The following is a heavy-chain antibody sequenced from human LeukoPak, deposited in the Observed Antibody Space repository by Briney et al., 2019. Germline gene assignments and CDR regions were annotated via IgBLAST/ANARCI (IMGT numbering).Heavy chain of an antibody. Sequence: PSQTLSLTCTVSGGSISSGSYYWSWIRQPAGKGLEWIGRIYTSGSTNYNPSLKSRVTISVDTSKNQFSLKLSSVTAADTAVYYCARQGISVPGTRQCFDPWGQGTLVTVSS. J-gene: IGHJ5*02. CDR3: ARQGISVPGTRQCFDP. CDR1: GGSISSGSYY. CDR2: IYTSGST. D-gene: IGHD6-19*01. V-gene: IGHV4-61*02.